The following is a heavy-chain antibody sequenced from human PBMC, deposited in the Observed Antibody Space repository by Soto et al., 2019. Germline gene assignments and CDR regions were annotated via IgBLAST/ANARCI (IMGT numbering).Heavy chain of an antibody. V-gene: IGHV2-5*02. CDR2: ISWDGEK. CDR1: GFSLNTRGVG. D-gene: IGHD3-9*01. Sequence: QITLKESGPTLVKPTQTLTLTCTFSGFSLNTRGVGVGWIRQPPGKALEWLALISWDGEKGYRPSLKTSLNVTKDTSENQVVLTMTNMDPVDTAKYYCAQGRGDLLTGHYSFDFWGQGTLVTVSS. CDR3: AQGRGDLLTGHYSFDF. J-gene: IGHJ4*02.